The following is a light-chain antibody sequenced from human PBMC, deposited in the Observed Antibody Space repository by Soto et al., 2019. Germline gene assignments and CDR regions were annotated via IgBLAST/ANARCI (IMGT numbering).Light chain of an antibody. CDR1: QTVSNNY. CDR2: GAS. J-gene: IGKJ5*01. V-gene: IGKV3-20*01. CDR3: RQYSDLPMT. Sequence: PGERSILSCRASQTVSNNYLAWCQQKPGQAPRLLIYGASRRATGIPDRFSGSASGTDFTLTISRLEPEDFAVYFCRQYSDLPMTFGQGTRLEIK.